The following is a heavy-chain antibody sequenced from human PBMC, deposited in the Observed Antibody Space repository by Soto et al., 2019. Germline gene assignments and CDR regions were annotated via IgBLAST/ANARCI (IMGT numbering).Heavy chain of an antibody. CDR3: VRDSTWIPYYHYGMDV. Sequence: EMQLVESGGGLIQPGGSMRLSCAASGLSVSRNYMSWVRQAPGKGLEWVSVIYSGGDTKYADSVKGRFTISRDNSRNTLYLQMNSLRAEDTAIYYCVRDSTWIPYYHYGMDVWGQGTTVTVSS. J-gene: IGHJ6*02. D-gene: IGHD5-18*01. CDR2: IYSGGDT. V-gene: IGHV3-53*01. CDR1: GLSVSRNY.